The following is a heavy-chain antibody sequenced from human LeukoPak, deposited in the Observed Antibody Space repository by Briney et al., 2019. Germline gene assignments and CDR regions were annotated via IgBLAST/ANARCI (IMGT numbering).Heavy chain of an antibody. V-gene: IGHV1-18*01. CDR3: AMPWGGNSIIS. CDR1: GYTFISYG. J-gene: IGHJ4*02. D-gene: IGHD4-23*01. Sequence: GASVKVSCKASGYTFISYGISWVRQAPGQGLEWMGWISAYNGNTNYAQKLQGRVTITRDTSASTAYMELSSLRSEDTAVYYCAMPWGGNSIISWGQGTLVTVSS. CDR2: ISAYNGNT.